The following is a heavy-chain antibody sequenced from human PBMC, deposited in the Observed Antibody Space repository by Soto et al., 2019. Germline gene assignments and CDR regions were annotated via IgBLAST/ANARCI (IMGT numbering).Heavy chain of an antibody. CDR2: IIPIFGTA. CDR3: ARGEPRGGRVLRFLEWLLYGMDV. D-gene: IGHD3-3*01. CDR1: GGTFSSYA. V-gene: IGHV1-69*06. J-gene: IGHJ6*02. Sequence: AASVKVSCKASGGTFSSYAISWVRQAPGQGLEWMGGIIPIFGTANYAQKFQGRVTITADKSTSTAYMELSSLRSEDTAVYYCARGEPRGGRVLRFLEWLLYGMDVWGQGTTVTVSS.